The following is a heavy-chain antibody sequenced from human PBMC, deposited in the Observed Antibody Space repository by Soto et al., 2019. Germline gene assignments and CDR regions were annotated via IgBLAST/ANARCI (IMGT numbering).Heavy chain of an antibody. D-gene: IGHD6-6*01. CDR1: GFSFSSYW. CDR3: ARGSARQGHLFDY. Sequence: EVQLVESGGGLVQPGGSLRLSCAASGFSFSSYWMHWVRQAPGKGLVWVSGINTDGSGTRYADSVRGRFTISRDNAQNTLDLQMNSLRIEDTAVYYCARGSARQGHLFDYWGQGTLVTVSS. J-gene: IGHJ4*02. CDR2: INTDGSGT. V-gene: IGHV3-74*01.